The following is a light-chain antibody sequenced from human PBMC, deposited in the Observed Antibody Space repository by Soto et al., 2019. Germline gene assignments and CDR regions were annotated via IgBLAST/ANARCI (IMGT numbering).Light chain of an antibody. CDR1: QSVSSK. Sequence: EIVMTQSPATLSVSPGERATLSCRASQSVSSKLAWFQQKPGQAPSLLIYGVSTRATGVPVRFSGSGSGTEFTLTISRLEPEDFAVYYCQQYGSSLITFGQGTRLEIK. CDR2: GVS. CDR3: QQYGSSLIT. J-gene: IGKJ5*01. V-gene: IGKV3-15*01.